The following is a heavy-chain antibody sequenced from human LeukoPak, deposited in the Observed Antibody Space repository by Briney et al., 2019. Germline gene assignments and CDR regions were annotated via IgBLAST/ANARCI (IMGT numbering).Heavy chain of an antibody. J-gene: IGHJ6*02. CDR2: ISSSGGST. CDR1: GFTFSTYA. D-gene: IGHD2-15*01. CDR3: ARDMSQVGGMDV. Sequence: GGSLRLSCAASGFTFSTYAMSWVRQAPGKGLEWVSAISSSGGSTYYADSVKGRFTISRDNSKNTLYVQMNSLRPEDTAVYYCARDMSQVGGMDVWGQGTTVTVSS. V-gene: IGHV3-23*01.